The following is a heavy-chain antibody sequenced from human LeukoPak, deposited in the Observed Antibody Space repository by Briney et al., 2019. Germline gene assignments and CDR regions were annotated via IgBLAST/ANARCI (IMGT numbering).Heavy chain of an antibody. CDR1: GGSFSSGDYS. Sequence: PSETLSLTCTVSGGSFSSGDYSWNWIRQPAGQGLEWIGRLFSSGTTNYNPSLKSRVTISGDTSNNQFSLKLTSVTAADTAVYYCARGGDSGYDYLDYWGQGTLVTVSS. J-gene: IGHJ4*02. D-gene: IGHD5-12*01. CDR2: LFSSGTT. CDR3: ARGGDSGYDYLDY. V-gene: IGHV4-61*02.